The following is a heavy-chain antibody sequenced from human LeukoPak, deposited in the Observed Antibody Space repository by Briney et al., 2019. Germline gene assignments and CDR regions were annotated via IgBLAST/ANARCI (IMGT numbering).Heavy chain of an antibody. CDR1: GGTFSSYA. CDR3: AREGADSSGYYSFDY. Sequence: GASVKVSCKASGGTFSSYAISWVRQAPGQGLERMGGIIPIFGTANYAQKFQGRVTITADKSTSTAYMELSSLRSEDTAVYYCAREGADSSGYYSFDYWGQGTLVTVSS. D-gene: IGHD3-22*01. CDR2: IIPIFGTA. V-gene: IGHV1-69*06. J-gene: IGHJ4*02.